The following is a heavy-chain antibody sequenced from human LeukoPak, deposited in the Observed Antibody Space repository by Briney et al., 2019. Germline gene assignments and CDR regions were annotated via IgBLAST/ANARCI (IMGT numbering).Heavy chain of an antibody. CDR1: GFTFDDYA. Sequence: GGSLRLSCAASGFTFDDYAMHWVRQAPGKGLEWVSSISSSSSYIYYADSMRGRLTISRDNAKSSLYLQMNGLRAEDTAVYYCARACGGDCYLSDYWGRGTLVTVSS. CDR3: ARACGGDCYLSDY. CDR2: ISSSSSYI. V-gene: IGHV3-21*06. J-gene: IGHJ4*02. D-gene: IGHD2-21*02.